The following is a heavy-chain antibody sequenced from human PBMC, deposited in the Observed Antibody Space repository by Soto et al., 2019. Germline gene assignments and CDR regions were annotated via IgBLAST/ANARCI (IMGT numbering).Heavy chain of an antibody. J-gene: IGHJ6*02. D-gene: IGHD2-15*01. CDR3: ARSQGGSSSLDIYYYYYYGMDV. CDR1: GGTFSTYA. Sequence: QVQLVQSGAEVKKPGSSVKVSCKAPGGTFSTYAISWVRQAPGKGLEGMGGVIPIFGTPKYAQKFQGRVTITADESTSTGYMELRSLRSEDTAVYYCARSQGGSSSLDIYYYYYYGMDVWGQGTTVTVSS. V-gene: IGHV1-69*01. CDR2: VIPIFGTP.